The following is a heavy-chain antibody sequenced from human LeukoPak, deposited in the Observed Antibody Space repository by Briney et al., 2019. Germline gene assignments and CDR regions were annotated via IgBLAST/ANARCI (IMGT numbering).Heavy chain of an antibody. CDR3: ARQNGGAEYGDYGH. CDR1: GFTFSSYG. Sequence: GSLRLSCAASGFTFSSYGMSWVRQAPGKGLEWVSGINWNGGSTGYADSVKGRSTISRDNAKNSLYLQMTSLRAEDTALYYCARQNGGAEYGDYGHWGQGILVTVSS. CDR2: INWNGGST. D-gene: IGHD4-17*01. V-gene: IGHV3-20*04. J-gene: IGHJ4*02.